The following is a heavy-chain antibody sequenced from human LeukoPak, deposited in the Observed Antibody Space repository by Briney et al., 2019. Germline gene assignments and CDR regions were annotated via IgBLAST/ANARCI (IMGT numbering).Heavy chain of an antibody. CDR2: IRYDGSNK. CDR3: AKDGIWSGYYPGYFDY. J-gene: IGHJ4*02. Sequence: GGSLRLSCAASGFTFSSYGMHWVRQAPGKGLEWVAFIRYDGSNKYYADSVKGRFTISRDNSKNTLYLQMNSLRAEDTAVYYCAKDGIWSGYYPGYFDYWGQGTLVTVSS. D-gene: IGHD3-3*01. V-gene: IGHV3-30*02. CDR1: GFTFSSYG.